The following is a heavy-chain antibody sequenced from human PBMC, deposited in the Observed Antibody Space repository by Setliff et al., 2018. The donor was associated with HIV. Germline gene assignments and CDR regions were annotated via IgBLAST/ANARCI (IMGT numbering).Heavy chain of an antibody. Sequence: PSETLSLTCAVSGYSISSGHYWGWIRQPPGKGLEWIGSIYHSGTTYDNPPLKSRVTISVDTSKNQFSLKLSSVTAADTAVYYCARHGAYEAYYDYMDVWGKGTTVTVSS. V-gene: IGHV4-38-2*01. CDR3: ARHGAYEAYYDYMDV. D-gene: IGHD5-12*01. J-gene: IGHJ6*03. CDR1: GYSISSGHY. CDR2: IYHSGTT.